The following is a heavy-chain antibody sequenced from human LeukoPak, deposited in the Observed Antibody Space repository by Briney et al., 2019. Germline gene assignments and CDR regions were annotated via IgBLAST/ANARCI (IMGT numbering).Heavy chain of an antibody. CDR2: IIPIFGTA. Sequence: GASVKVSCKASGGTFSSYAISWVRQASGQGLEWMGGIIPIFGTANYAQKLQGRVTMTTDTSTSTAYMELRSLRSDDTAVYYCARGGLAAAGNDYRFDYWGQGTLVTVSS. CDR3: ARGGLAAAGNDYRFDY. V-gene: IGHV1-69*05. D-gene: IGHD6-13*01. J-gene: IGHJ4*02. CDR1: GGTFSSYA.